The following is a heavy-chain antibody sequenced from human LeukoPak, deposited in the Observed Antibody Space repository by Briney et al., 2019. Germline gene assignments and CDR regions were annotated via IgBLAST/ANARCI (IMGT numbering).Heavy chain of an antibody. J-gene: IGHJ5*02. CDR3: ALSIAAAGTFDP. CDR1: GGTFSKYA. CDR2: IIPILGIA. D-gene: IGHD6-13*01. Sequence: SVKVSCKASGGTFSKYAISWVRQAPGQGLEWMGRIIPILGIANYARKFQGRVTITADKSTSTAYMELSSLRSEDTAVYYCALSIAAAGTFDPWGQGTLVTVSS. V-gene: IGHV1-69*04.